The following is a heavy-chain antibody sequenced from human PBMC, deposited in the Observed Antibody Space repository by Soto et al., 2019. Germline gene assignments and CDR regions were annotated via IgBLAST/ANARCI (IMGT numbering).Heavy chain of an antibody. D-gene: IGHD4-17*01. CDR2: IIPIFNTA. CDR3: ARVRPTDYVGNHNNGMDV. Sequence: QVQLVQSGAEVKKPGSSVKVSCKASGGTLSNYAFTWVRQAPGQGLEWMGGIIPIFNTANYAQKFQGRVTITADESTSTAYMEVNSLRSEDTAIYYCARVRPTDYVGNHNNGMDVWGQGTTVTVSS. CDR1: GGTLSNYA. J-gene: IGHJ6*02. V-gene: IGHV1-69*01.